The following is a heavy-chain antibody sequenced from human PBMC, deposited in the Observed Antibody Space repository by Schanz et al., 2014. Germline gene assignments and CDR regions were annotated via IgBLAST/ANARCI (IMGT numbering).Heavy chain of an antibody. CDR2: IYSGGST. D-gene: IGHD5-18*01. J-gene: IGHJ3*02. CDR3: ASERGYSYGYGAFDI. Sequence: VQLVESGGGLVKPGGSLRLSCAASGFTVNNNYMSWVRQAPGKGLEWVSVIYSGGSTYYADSVKGRFTISRDNSKNTLYLQMNSLRAEDTALYYCASERGYSYGYGAFDIWGQGTMVTVSS. V-gene: IGHV3-66*01. CDR1: GFTVNNNY.